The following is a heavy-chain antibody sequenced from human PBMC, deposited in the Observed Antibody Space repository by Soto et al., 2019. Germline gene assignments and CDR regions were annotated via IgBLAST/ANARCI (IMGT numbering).Heavy chain of an antibody. D-gene: IGHD3-9*01. V-gene: IGHV1-69*04. CDR3: ARDDAYYDILTRAKPLYYYYGMDV. Sequence: SVKVSCKASGGTFSSYTISWVRQAPGQGLEWMGRIIPILGIANYAQKFQGRVTITADKSTSAAYMELSSLRSEDTAVYYCARDDAYYDILTRAKPLYYYYGMDVWGQGTTVTVSS. CDR1: GGTFSSYT. J-gene: IGHJ6*02. CDR2: IIPILGIA.